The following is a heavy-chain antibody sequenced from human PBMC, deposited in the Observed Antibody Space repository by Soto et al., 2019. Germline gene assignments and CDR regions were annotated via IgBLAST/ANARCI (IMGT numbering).Heavy chain of an antibody. CDR3: ARGDALKGGVVTAILPGGYYYYGMDV. V-gene: IGHV1-46*01. Sequence: ASVKVSCKASGYTFTSYYMHWVRQAPGQGLEWMGIINPSGGSTSYAQKFQGRVTMTRDTSTSTVYMELSSLRSEDTAVYYCARGDALKGGVVTAILPGGYYYYGMDVWGQGTTVTVSS. CDR1: GYTFTSYY. CDR2: INPSGGST. D-gene: IGHD2-21*02. J-gene: IGHJ6*02.